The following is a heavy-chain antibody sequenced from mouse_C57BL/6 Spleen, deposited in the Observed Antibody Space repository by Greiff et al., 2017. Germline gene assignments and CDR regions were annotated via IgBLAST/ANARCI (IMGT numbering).Heavy chain of an antibody. CDR3: ASLITTNYYFDV. J-gene: IGHJ1*03. D-gene: IGHD1-1*01. CDR1: GYAFSSYW. V-gene: IGHV1-80*01. Sequence: VQLQQSGAELVKPGASVKISCKASGYAFSSYWMNWVKQRPGKGLEWIGQIYPGDGDTNYNGKFKGKATLTADKSSSTAYMQLSSLTSEDSAVYFCASLITTNYYFDVWGTGTTGTVSS. CDR2: IYPGDGDT.